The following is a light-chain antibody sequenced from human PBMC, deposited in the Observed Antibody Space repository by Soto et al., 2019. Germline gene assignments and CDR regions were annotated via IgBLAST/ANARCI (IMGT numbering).Light chain of an antibody. Sequence: IVLTPSPATLSLSPGARATLSCRASPSVTNFLAWYQQKPGQAPRLLIYGASSRATGISDRFSGSGSGTDFTLTINSLQSEDFAVYYCQQYNNWPRTFGQGTKVDI. CDR1: PSVTNF. CDR2: GAS. CDR3: QQYNNWPRT. V-gene: IGKV3D-15*01. J-gene: IGKJ1*01.